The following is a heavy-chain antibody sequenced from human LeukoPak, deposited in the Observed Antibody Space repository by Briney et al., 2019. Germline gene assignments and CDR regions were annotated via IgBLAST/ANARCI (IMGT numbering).Heavy chain of an antibody. J-gene: IGHJ6*03. CDR1: GFTFSSYS. CDR3: ARATIRVNGDGNNYYSYLDV. D-gene: IGHD5-24*01. V-gene: IGHV3-21*01. Sequence: GGSLRLSCAASGFTFSSYSMNWVRQAPGKGLEWVSSISSTSNYIYYADSVKGRFTISRDNTKNSLYLQMNNLRAEDTAVYYCARATIRVNGDGNNYYSYLDVWGKGTTVTVSS. CDR2: ISSTSNYI.